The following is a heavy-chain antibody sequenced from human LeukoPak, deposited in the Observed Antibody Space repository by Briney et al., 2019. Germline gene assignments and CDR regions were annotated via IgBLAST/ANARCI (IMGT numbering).Heavy chain of an antibody. CDR2: INHSGST. V-gene: IGHV4-34*01. Sequence: TSETLSLTCAVYGGSFSGYYWSWIRQPPGKGLEWIGEINHSGSTNYNPSLKSRVTISVDTSKNQFSLKLSSVTAADTAVYYCARESYAYPSYYFDYWGQGTLVTVSS. D-gene: IGHD1-26*01. J-gene: IGHJ4*02. CDR3: ARESYAYPSYYFDY. CDR1: GGSFSGYY.